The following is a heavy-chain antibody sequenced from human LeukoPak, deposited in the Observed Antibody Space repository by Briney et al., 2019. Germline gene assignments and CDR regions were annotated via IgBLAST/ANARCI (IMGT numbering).Heavy chain of an antibody. CDR3: ARGPSGYHNT. Sequence: RGSLRLSCVASGFTYSHNGMHWVRQAPGKGLEWVAFIQYDGNTIFYADSVKGRFTISRDNSKNTLYLQMNSLRAEDTAVYYCARGPSGYHNTGGQGTLVTVSS. CDR2: IQYDGNTI. J-gene: IGHJ4*02. CDR1: GFTYSHNG. V-gene: IGHV3-30*02. D-gene: IGHD5-12*01.